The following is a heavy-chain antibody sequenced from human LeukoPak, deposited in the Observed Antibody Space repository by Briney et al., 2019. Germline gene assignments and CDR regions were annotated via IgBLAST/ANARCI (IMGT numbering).Heavy chain of an antibody. Sequence: GGSLRLSCAASGFIFSSYSMNWVRQAPGRGLEWISYIGLASGFTSYADSVKGRFTISRDNAKNSLYLQMNSLRAEDTAVYYCARGGYCSSTSCYESGSNWFDPWGQGTLVTVSS. CDR1: GFIFSSYS. CDR3: ARGGYCSSTSCYESGSNWFDP. D-gene: IGHD2-2*01. J-gene: IGHJ5*02. V-gene: IGHV3-21*05. CDR2: IGLASGFT.